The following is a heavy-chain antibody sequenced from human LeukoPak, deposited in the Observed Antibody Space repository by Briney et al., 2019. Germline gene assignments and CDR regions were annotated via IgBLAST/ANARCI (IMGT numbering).Heavy chain of an antibody. Sequence: GGSLRLSCAASGFTFSGSAMHWVRQASGKGLDWVGRIRSKANSYATAYAASVKGRFTISRDDSKNTAYLQMNSLKTEDTAVYYCTSHRDGSSWYSDYWGQETLVTVSS. V-gene: IGHV3-73*01. J-gene: IGHJ4*02. CDR3: TSHRDGSSWYSDY. D-gene: IGHD6-13*01. CDR1: GFTFSGSA. CDR2: IRSKANSYAT.